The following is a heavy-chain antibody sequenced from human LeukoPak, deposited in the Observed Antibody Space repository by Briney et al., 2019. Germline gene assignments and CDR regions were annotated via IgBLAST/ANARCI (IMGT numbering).Heavy chain of an antibody. Sequence: SETLSLTCTVSGGSISSYYWSWLRQPPGKGLEWIGYIYYSGSTNYNPSLKSRVTISVDTSKNQFSLKLSSVTAADTAVYYCARGHYDILTGPRHAFDIWGQGTMVTVSS. CDR1: GGSISSYY. V-gene: IGHV4-59*01. J-gene: IGHJ3*02. CDR2: IYYSGST. CDR3: ARGHYDILTGPRHAFDI. D-gene: IGHD3-9*01.